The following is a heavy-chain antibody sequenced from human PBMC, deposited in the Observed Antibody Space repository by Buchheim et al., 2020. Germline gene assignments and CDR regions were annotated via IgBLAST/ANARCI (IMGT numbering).Heavy chain of an antibody. CDR1: GYTFTSYH. CDR2: FNPTGGST. Sequence: QVQLVQSGAEVKKPGASVKVSCKASGYTFTSYHIHWVRQAPGQGLEWMGIFNPTGGSTSYAQKFQGRVTVTRDTSTRTVYMELSSLRSEDTAVYYCARRTVGANGYFDLWGRGTL. CDR3: ARRTVGANGYFDL. V-gene: IGHV1-46*01. J-gene: IGHJ2*01. D-gene: IGHD1-26*01.